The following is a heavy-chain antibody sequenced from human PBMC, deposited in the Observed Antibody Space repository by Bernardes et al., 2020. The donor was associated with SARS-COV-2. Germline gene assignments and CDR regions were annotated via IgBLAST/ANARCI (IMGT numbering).Heavy chain of an antibody. CDR2: ISGSGGST. CDR3: AKDPGNSGWGSYYYYYYMDV. CDR1: GFPFSSYA. Sequence: SMRLSSATSGFPFSSYAISWVRQSPGKGLEWVSAISGSGGSTYYADSVKGRFTISRDNSKNTLYLQMNSLRAEDTAVYYCAKDPGNSGWGSYYYYYYMDVWGKGTTVTVSS. J-gene: IGHJ6*03. D-gene: IGHD6-19*01. V-gene: IGHV3-23*01.